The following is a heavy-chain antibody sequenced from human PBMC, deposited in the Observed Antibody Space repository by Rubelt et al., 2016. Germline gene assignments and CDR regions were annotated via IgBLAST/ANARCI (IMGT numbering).Heavy chain of an antibody. V-gene: IGHV4-34*01. CDR2: INHSGIT. Sequence: QVQLQQWGAGLLKPSETLSLTCAVYGGSFSGYYWSWIRQPPGKGLEWIGEINHSGITNYNPSPNGRGILSVATSKNQFFRKLSSVTAADTAVYYCGGFLVGAREVDYWGQGTLVTVSS. CDR3: GGFLVGAREVDY. D-gene: IGHD1-26*01. J-gene: IGHJ4*02. CDR1: GGSFSGYY.